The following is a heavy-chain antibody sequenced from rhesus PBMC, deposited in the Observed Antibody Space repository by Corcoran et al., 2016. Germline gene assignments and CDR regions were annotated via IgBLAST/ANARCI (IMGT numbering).Heavy chain of an antibody. CDR2: IWNVGFRP. V-gene: IGHV3-178*01. D-gene: IGHD4-29*01. J-gene: IGHJ4*01. CDR1: GFTFSDYY. CDR3: ARADYGIDY. Sequence: EVQLVESGGGLAKPGGSLRLSCAASGFTFSDYYMDWVRQAPGRGLEWGSRIWNVGFRPWHPDSVKGRFTVSRENAKNTLFLQMDGLRSEDTAVYYCARADYGIDYWGQGVLVTVSS.